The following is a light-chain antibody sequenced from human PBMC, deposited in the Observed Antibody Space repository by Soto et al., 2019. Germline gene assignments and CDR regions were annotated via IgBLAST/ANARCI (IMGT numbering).Light chain of an antibody. CDR3: QQRSNWPLT. CDR1: QSVSSY. J-gene: IGKJ4*01. V-gene: IGKV3-11*01. Sequence: EIVLTQSPATLSLSPGERATLSCRASQSVSSYLAWYQQKPGQAPRLLIYDASNRATGIPAGFSGSGSGTDFTLTISSLEPEDFAVYYCQQRSNWPLTFGGGTKV. CDR2: DAS.